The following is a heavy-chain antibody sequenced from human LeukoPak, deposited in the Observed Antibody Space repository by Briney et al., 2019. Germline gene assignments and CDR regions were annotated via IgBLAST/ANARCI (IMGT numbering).Heavy chain of an antibody. D-gene: IGHD6-13*01. V-gene: IGHV1-2*02. Sequence: ASVTVSCKASGYTFTGYYMHWARPAPGQGLEWMGWINPNSGGTNYAQKFQGRVTMTRDTSISTAYMELSRLRSDDTAVYYCARGLSSSWYYYMDVWGKGTTVTVSS. J-gene: IGHJ6*03. CDR2: INPNSGGT. CDR1: GYTFTGYY. CDR3: ARGLSSSWYYYMDV.